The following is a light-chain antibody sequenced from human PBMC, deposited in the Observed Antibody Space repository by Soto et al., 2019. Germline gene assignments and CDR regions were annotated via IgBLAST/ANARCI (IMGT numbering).Light chain of an antibody. CDR1: QDVSTN. J-gene: IGKJ2*03. V-gene: IGKV3-15*01. Sequence: ETAMTQYPDTLSVSPGESATLSCRASQDVSTNLAWFHQKPGQTPRLVLYGASKRATGIPARFSGSGSGRHFTLTISSLQSEDFGVYYGQHYNNWPPYSFGQGTKVELK. CDR3: QHYNNWPPYS. CDR2: GAS.